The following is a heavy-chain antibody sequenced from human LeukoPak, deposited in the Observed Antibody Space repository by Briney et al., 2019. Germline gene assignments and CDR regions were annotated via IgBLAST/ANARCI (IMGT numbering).Heavy chain of an antibody. D-gene: IGHD3-9*01. Sequence: SETLSLTCTVSGGSVGSSIYYWGWIRQPPGKGLEWIGSIYYSGSTSHNPSLKSRVTISVDTSKNQFSLKLTSVTAADTAVYYCASRNDILTGYVFDFWGQGTLVTVSS. J-gene: IGHJ4*02. CDR2: IYYSGST. CDR3: ASRNDILTGYVFDF. V-gene: IGHV4-39*01. CDR1: GGSVGSSIYY.